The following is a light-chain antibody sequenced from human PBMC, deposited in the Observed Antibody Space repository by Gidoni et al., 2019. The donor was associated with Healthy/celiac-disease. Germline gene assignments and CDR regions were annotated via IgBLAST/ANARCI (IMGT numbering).Light chain of an antibody. CDR1: QSVSSY. CDR3: QQRSNWPGT. Sequence: EIVLTQSPATLSLSPGERATLSCRARQSVSSYLAWYQQTPGQAPRLLIYDASNRATGIPARFSGSGSGTDFTLTISSLEPEDFAVYYCQQRSNWPGTFGQGTKVEIK. V-gene: IGKV3-11*01. CDR2: DAS. J-gene: IGKJ1*01.